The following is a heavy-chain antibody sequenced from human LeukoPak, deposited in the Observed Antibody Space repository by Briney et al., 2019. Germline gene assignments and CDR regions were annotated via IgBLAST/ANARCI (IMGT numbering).Heavy chain of an antibody. Sequence: SETLSLTCTVSGGSISSGGYYWSWIRQHPGKGLEWIGYIYYSGSTYYNPSLKSRVTISVDTSKNQFSLKLSSVTVADTAVYYCASYYYDSSGYLSPFDYWGQGTLVTVSS. CDR3: ASYYYDSSGYLSPFDY. J-gene: IGHJ4*02. CDR2: IYYSGST. CDR1: GGSISSGGYY. V-gene: IGHV4-31*03. D-gene: IGHD3-22*01.